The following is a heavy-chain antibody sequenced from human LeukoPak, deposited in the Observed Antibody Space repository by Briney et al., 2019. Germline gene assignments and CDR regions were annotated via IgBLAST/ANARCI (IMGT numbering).Heavy chain of an antibody. V-gene: IGHV4-59*01. D-gene: IGHD6-13*01. CDR1: GGSISSYY. Sequence: SETLSLTCTVSGGSISSYYWSWIRQPPGKGLEWIGYIYYSGSTNYNPSLKSRVTISVDTSKNQFSLKLSSVTAADTAVYYCARVGAPPGYSSSWYIGNWFDPWGQGTLVTVSS. CDR3: ARVGAPPGYSSSWYIGNWFDP. CDR2: IYYSGST. J-gene: IGHJ5*02.